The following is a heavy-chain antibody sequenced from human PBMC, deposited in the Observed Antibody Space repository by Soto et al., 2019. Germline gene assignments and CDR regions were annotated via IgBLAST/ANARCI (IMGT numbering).Heavy chain of an antibody. CDR2: IYYSGST. CDR1: GGSISSSSYY. D-gene: IGHD6-6*01. V-gene: IGHV4-39*01. Sequence: SETLSLTCTVSGGSISSSSYYWGWIRQPPGKGLEWIGSIYYSGSTYYNPSLKSRVTISVDTSKNQFSLKLSSVTAADTAVYYCARLSSSRPYYYYYMDVWGKGTTVTVSS. CDR3: ARLSSSRPYYYYYMDV. J-gene: IGHJ6*03.